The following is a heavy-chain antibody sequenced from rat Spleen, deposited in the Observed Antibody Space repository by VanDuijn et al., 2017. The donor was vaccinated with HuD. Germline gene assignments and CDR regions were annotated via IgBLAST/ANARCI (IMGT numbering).Heavy chain of an antibody. J-gene: IGHJ3*01. D-gene: IGHD4-3*01. V-gene: IGHV5-31*01. CDR3: TRSGVAIGAY. CDR1: GFTFNNYW. CDR2: ITNAAGKV. Sequence: EVQLVESGGGLVQPGRSLKLSCVASGFTFNNYWMTWIRQAPGKGLEWVASITNAAGKVHYPDSVKGRFTISRDNAKSTLYLQMNSLRSEDTATYYCTRSGVAIGAYWGQGTLVTVSS.